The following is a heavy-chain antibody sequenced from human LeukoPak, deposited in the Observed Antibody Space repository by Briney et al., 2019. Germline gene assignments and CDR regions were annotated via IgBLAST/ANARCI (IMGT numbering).Heavy chain of an antibody. CDR2: IYYSGST. D-gene: IGHD6-6*01. Sequence: GSLRLSCAASGFTFSRSWMSWVRQPPGKGLEWIGSIYYSGSTYYNPSFKSRVTISVDTSKNQFSLKLSSVTAADTAVYYCARHWTSSSSSGFDYWGQGTLVTVSS. CDR3: ARHWTSSSSSGFDY. CDR1: GFTFSRSWM. J-gene: IGHJ4*02. V-gene: IGHV4-39*01.